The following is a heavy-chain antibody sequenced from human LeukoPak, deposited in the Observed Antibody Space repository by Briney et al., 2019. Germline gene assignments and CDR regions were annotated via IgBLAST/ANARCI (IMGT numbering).Heavy chain of an antibody. V-gene: IGHV4-4*07. CDR3: ARGGSGSPPGAFDI. CDR2: IYTSGST. CDR1: GGSISSYY. J-gene: IGHJ3*02. Sequence: PSETLSLTCTVSGGSISSYYWSWIRQPAGKGLEWIGRIYTSGSTNYNPSLKSRVTMSVDTSKNQFSLKLSSVTAADTAVYYCARGGSGSPPGAFDIWGQGTMVTVSS. D-gene: IGHD1-26*01.